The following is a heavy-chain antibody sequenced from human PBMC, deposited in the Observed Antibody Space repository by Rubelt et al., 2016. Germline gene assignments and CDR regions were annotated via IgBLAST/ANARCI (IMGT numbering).Heavy chain of an antibody. D-gene: IGHD7-27*01. Sequence: EVHLVESGGGLVQPGGSLRLSCAASGFAFNYYSMNWVRQAPGKGLEWVSYVTGGGDTVYYGDSVKGRFTISRDNARKSLFLQMNSLRDEDTAVYFCVRDENWAFDYWGQGALVTVSS. J-gene: IGHJ4*02. CDR3: VRDENWAFDY. CDR1: GFAFNYYS. V-gene: IGHV3-48*02. CDR2: VTGGGDTV.